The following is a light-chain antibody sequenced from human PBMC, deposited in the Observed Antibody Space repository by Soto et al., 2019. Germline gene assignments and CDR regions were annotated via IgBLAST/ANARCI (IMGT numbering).Light chain of an antibody. CDR1: SSDVGGYNY. Sequence: QSALTQPASVSGSPGQSITISCTGTSSDVGGYNYVSWYQQHPGKAPKLMIYEVSNRPSGVSNRFSGSKSCNTASLTISGLQAEDEADYYCSSYTSSSTNVVFGGGTQLTVL. CDR3: SSYTSSSTNVV. CDR2: EVS. J-gene: IGLJ2*01. V-gene: IGLV2-14*01.